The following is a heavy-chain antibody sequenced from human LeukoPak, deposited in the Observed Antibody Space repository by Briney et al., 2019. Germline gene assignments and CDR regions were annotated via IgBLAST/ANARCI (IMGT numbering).Heavy chain of an antibody. D-gene: IGHD2-2*01. V-gene: IGHV3-30*01. J-gene: IGHJ5*02. CDR1: GFTFSNYA. CDR2: ISYDGSNK. Sequence: PGRSLRLSCAASGFTFSNYAMHWVRQAPGKGLEWVAVISYDGSNKYYADSVKGRFTISRDNSKNTLYLQMNSLRAEDTAVYYCARDQSKTDCSSTSCPPSTWGQGTLVTVSS. CDR3: ARDQSKTDCSSTSCPPST.